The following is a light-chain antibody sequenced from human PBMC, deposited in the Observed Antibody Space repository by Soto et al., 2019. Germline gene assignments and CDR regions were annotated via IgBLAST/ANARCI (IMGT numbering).Light chain of an antibody. V-gene: IGKV3-20*01. Sequence: IVLTQSPGTLSLSPGERATLSCRASQSVSSSYLAWYQQKPGQAPRLLIYGASNRATGIPDRFSGSGSGTDFTLTISRLEPEDIAVYYCLPSFRSGTFAQGAMVDIK. CDR2: GAS. J-gene: IGKJ1*01. CDR1: QSVSSSY. CDR3: LPSFRSGT.